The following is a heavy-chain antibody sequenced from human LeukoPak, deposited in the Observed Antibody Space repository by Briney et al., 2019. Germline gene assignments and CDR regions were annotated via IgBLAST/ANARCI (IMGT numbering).Heavy chain of an antibody. J-gene: IGHJ4*02. CDR1: GFTFSIYW. D-gene: IGHD3-22*01. V-gene: IGHV3-43*02. CDR3: AKAHTYYYDSSGYFMGY. CDR2: ISGDGGST. Sequence: GGSLRLSCAASGFTFSIYWMHWVRQAPGKGLEWVSLISGDGGSTYYADSVKGRFTISRDNSKNSLYLQMNSLRTEDTALYYCAKAHTYYYDSSGYFMGYWGQGTLVTVSS.